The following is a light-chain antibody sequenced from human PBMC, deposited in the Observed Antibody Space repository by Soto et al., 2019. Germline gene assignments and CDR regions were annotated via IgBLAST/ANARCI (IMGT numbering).Light chain of an antibody. CDR3: QQRSSAIT. Sequence: EIVLTQSPATLSLSPGEAATLSCRASQSITNYLAWYQQKPGQAPRLLIYGASSRATGIPDRFSGSGSGTDFTLTISRLEPEDFAVYYCQQRSSAITFGQGTRLEIK. V-gene: IGKV3-11*01. CDR2: GAS. CDR1: QSITNY. J-gene: IGKJ5*01.